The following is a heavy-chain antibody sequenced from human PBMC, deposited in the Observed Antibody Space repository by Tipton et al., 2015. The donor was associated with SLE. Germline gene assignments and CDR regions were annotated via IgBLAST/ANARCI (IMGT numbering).Heavy chain of an antibody. CDR2: INPSGGST. CDR1: GYTFTTYT. D-gene: IGHD2-21*01. J-gene: IGHJ3*02. Sequence: QLVQSGAEVKKPGASVKVSCKASGYTFTTYTISWVRQAPGQGLEWMGIINPSGGSTSYAQKFQGRVTMTRDTSTSTVYMELSSLRSEDTAVYYCANTAYCGGDCYSGAFDIWGQGTMVTVSS. V-gene: IGHV1-46*01. CDR3: ANTAYCGGDCYSGAFDI.